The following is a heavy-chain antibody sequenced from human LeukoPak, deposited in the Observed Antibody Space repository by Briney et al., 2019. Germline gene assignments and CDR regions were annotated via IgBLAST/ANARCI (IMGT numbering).Heavy chain of an antibody. CDR1: GFTFSSYG. Sequence: GGSLRLSCAASGFTFSSYGMHWVRQAPGKGLEWVAVISYDGSNKYYADSVKGRFTISRDNSKNTLYLQMNSLRAEDTAVYYCATTYDSSGYSFDYWGQGTLVTVSS. V-gene: IGHV3-30*03. D-gene: IGHD3-22*01. CDR3: ATTYDSSGYSFDY. J-gene: IGHJ4*02. CDR2: ISYDGSNK.